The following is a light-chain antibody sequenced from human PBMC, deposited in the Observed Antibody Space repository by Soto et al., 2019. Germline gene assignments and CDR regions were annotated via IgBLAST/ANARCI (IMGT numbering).Light chain of an antibody. J-gene: IGKJ2*01. V-gene: IGKV3-11*01. CDR1: ESVSNY. CDR2: DRS. Sequence: ETVLTQSPATLSLSPGERATLSCRASESVSNYLAWYQQKPGQAPRLLIYDRSNRATGIPARFSGSGSGTDFTLTISSLEPEDFAVYYCQQRGNWPLFTFGQGTKLEIK. CDR3: QQRGNWPLFT.